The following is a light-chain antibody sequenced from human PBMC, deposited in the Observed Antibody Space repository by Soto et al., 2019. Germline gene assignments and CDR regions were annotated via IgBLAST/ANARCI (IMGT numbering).Light chain of an antibody. CDR3: CSSAGSTHHV. V-gene: IGLV2-8*01. CDR2: EVS. J-gene: IGLJ1*01. CDR1: SSDVGGYNY. Sequence: QSALTQPPSASGSPGQSVTISCTGTSSDVGGYNYVSWYQQHPGKAPKLMISEVSNRPSGVPDRFSGSKSGNTASLTVSGLQADDDADYYCCSSAGSTHHVFGTGTKLTVL.